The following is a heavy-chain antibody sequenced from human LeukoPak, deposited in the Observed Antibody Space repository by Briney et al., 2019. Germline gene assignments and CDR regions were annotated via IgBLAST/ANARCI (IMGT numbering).Heavy chain of an antibody. CDR3: ARAGLTTVRTSWNY. D-gene: IGHD4-11*01. V-gene: IGHV3-21*01. CDR1: GFTFSSYS. Sequence: GGSLRLSCAASGFTFSSYSMNWVRQAPGKGLEWVSSISSSNSYIYYADSVKGRFTISRDNAKNSLYLQMNSLRAEDTAVYYCARAGLTTVRTSWNYWGQGTLVTVSS. CDR2: ISSSNSYI. J-gene: IGHJ4*02.